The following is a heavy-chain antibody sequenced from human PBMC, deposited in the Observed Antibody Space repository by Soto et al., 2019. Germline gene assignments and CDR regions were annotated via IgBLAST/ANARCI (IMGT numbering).Heavy chain of an antibody. CDR1: GFTFSSYA. V-gene: IGHV3-23*01. D-gene: IGHD6-19*01. CDR3: AKGSELYSSGWINY. J-gene: IGHJ4*02. CDR2: ISGSGSST. Sequence: EVQLLESGGGLVQPGGSLRLSCAASGFTFSSYAMSWVRQAPGKGLEWVSAISGSGSSTYYADSVKGRFTISRDNSKNTLYLQMNSLRAEDTAVYYCAKGSELYSSGWINYWGQGTLVTVSS.